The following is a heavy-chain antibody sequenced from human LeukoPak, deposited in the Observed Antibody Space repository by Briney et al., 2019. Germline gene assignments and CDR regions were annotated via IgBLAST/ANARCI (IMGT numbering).Heavy chain of an antibody. D-gene: IGHD3-22*01. CDR1: GFTFSYYT. Sequence: GGSLRLSCAASGFTFSYYTMGWVRQAPGKGLEWVSAISGSGGSTYYADSVKGRFTISRDNSKNTLYLQMNSLRAEDTAVYYCAKDQASSGYYSIDYWGQGTLVTVSS. CDR3: AKDQASSGYYSIDY. J-gene: IGHJ4*02. CDR2: ISGSGGST. V-gene: IGHV3-23*01.